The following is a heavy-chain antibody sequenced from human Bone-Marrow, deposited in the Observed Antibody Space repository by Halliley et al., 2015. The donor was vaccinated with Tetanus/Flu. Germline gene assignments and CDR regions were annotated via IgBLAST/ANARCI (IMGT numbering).Heavy chain of an antibody. CDR2: SDPGDSDI. Sequence: LEWIGKSDPGDSDIKYSPSFEGHVTISADTSNRTAYLQWSSLKASDTALYYCARQLDYFYGMDVWGQGTTVTVSS. V-gene: IGHV5-10-1*01. CDR3: ARQLDYFYGMDV. J-gene: IGHJ6*02. D-gene: IGHD3-3*02.